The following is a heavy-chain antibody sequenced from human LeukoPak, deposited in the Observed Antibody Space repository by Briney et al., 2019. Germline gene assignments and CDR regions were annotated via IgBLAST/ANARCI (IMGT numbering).Heavy chain of an antibody. Sequence: SETLSLTCAVSGGSISSGGYSWSWIRQPPGKGLEWIGYIYYSGSTYYNPSLKSRVTISVDKSKNQFSLKLNSVTAADTAVYYCARDRYYYDSSGTRWFDPWGQGTLVTVSS. CDR2: IYYSGST. V-gene: IGHV4-30-4*07. CDR1: GGSISSGGYS. CDR3: ARDRYYYDSSGTRWFDP. J-gene: IGHJ5*02. D-gene: IGHD3-22*01.